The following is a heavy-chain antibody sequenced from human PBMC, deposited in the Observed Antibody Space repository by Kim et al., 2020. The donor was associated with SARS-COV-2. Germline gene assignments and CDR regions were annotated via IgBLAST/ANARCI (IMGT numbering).Heavy chain of an antibody. J-gene: IGHJ6*02. D-gene: IGHD1-26*01. CDR2: INHSGST. Sequence: SETLSLTCAVYGGSFSGYYWSWIRQPPGKGLEWIVEINHSGSTNYNPSLKSRVTISVDTSKNQFSLKLSSVTAADTAVYYCARAKRRGRGRPWDGMGVWGQGTTVTVSS. CDR3: ARAKRRGRGRPWDGMGV. CDR1: GGSFSGYY. V-gene: IGHV4-34*01.